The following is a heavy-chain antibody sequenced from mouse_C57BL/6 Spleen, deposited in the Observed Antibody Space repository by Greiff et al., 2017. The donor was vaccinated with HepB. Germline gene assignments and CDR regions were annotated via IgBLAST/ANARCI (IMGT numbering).Heavy chain of an antibody. CDR1: GYAFSSSW. CDR3: AEHYYGSPAFAY. D-gene: IGHD1-1*01. CDR2: IYPGDGDT. V-gene: IGHV1-82*01. J-gene: IGHJ3*01. Sequence: VKLVESGPELVKPGASVKISCKASGYAFSSSWMNWVKQRPGKGLEWIGRIYPGDGDTNYNGKFKGKATLTADKSSSTAYMQLSSLTSEDSAVYLCAEHYYGSPAFAYWGQGTRVTVSA.